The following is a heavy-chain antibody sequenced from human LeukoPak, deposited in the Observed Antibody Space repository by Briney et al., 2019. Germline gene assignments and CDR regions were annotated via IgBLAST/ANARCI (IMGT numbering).Heavy chain of an antibody. V-gene: IGHV4-34*01. CDR2: INHSGST. CDR3: ARADIVLMVSASETYYFDY. J-gene: IGHJ4*02. D-gene: IGHD2-8*01. CDR1: GGSFSGYY. Sequence: SETLSLTCAVYGGSFSGYYWSWIRQPPGKGLEWIGEINHSGSTNYNPSLKSRVTISVDTSQNQFSLKLSSVTAADTAVYYCARADIVLMVSASETYYFDYWGQGTLVTVSS.